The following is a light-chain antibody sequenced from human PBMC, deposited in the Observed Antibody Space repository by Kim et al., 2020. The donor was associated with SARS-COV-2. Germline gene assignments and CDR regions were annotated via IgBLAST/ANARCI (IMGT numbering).Light chain of an antibody. V-gene: IGKV3D-20*01. CDR3: QQYDTSPTT. CDR1: QSLTSNN. CDR2: DAS. Sequence: PGERGTLSCGASQSLTSNNLAWFQQKPGLAPRLLIYDASTRATGVPDRCSGSGSGTDFTLTITRLEPEDFAMYYCQQYDTSPTTFGQGTRLEIK. J-gene: IGKJ5*01.